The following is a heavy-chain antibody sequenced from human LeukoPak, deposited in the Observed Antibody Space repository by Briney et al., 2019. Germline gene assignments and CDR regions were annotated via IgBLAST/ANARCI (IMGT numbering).Heavy chain of an antibody. J-gene: IGHJ6*02. CDR3: ARDILRGYYDSSGYGMDV. Sequence: PGGSLRLSRAASGFTFSSYWMHWVRQAPGKGLVWVSRINSDGSSTSYADSVKGRFTISRDNAKNTLYLQMNSLRAEDTAVYYCARDILRGYYDSSGYGMDVWGQGTTVTVSS. CDR1: GFTFSSYW. V-gene: IGHV3-74*01. D-gene: IGHD3-22*01. CDR2: INSDGSST.